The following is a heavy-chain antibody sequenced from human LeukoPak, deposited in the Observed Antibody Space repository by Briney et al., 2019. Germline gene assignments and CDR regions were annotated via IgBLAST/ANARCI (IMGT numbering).Heavy chain of an antibody. CDR1: GFTFSSYA. J-gene: IGHJ6*03. V-gene: IGHV3-23*01. CDR2: ISGSGGST. D-gene: IGHD5-18*01. Sequence: PGGSLRLSCAASGFTFSSYAMSWVRQAPGKGLEWVSAISGSGGSTYYADSVKGRFTISRDNSKNTLYLQMNSLRAEDTAVYYCAKPGYANYYYYMDVWGKGTTVTVSS. CDR3: AKPGYANYYYYMDV.